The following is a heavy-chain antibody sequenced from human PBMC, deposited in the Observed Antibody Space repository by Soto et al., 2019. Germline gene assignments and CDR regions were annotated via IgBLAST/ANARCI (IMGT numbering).Heavy chain of an antibody. CDR1: GGSISSSSYY. CDR2: IYYSGST. CDR3: ARLRSDILTGYYFFYFDY. Sequence: QLQLQESGPGLVKPSETLSLTCTVSGGSISSSSYYWGWIRQPPGKGLEWIGSIYYSGSTYYNPSLKSRVTISVDTSKNQFSLKLSSVTAADTAVYYCARLRSDILTGYYFFYFDYWGQGTLVTVSS. V-gene: IGHV4-39*01. J-gene: IGHJ4*02. D-gene: IGHD3-9*01.